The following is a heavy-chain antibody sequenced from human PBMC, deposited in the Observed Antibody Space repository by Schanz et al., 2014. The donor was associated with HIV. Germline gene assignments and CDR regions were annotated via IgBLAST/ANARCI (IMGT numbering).Heavy chain of an antibody. CDR2: ISFDGNNK. D-gene: IGHD2-2*01. CDR3: ARVKYCSGTSCPWSWYFDL. CDR1: GFTFSNYD. J-gene: IGHJ2*01. Sequence: QVQLVESGGGVVQPGRSLRLSCAASGFTFSNYDMHWVRQAPGKGLGWVAVISFDGNNKYYADSVKGRSTISRDNSKNTLYLQMNSLRAEDTAVYYCARVKYCSGTSCPWSWYFDLWGRGTLVTVSS. V-gene: IGHV3-30*03.